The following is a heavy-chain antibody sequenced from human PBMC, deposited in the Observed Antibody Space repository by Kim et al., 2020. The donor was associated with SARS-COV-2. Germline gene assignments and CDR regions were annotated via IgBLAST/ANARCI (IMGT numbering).Heavy chain of an antibody. CDR2: IYYSGST. Sequence: SETLSLTCTVSGGSISNYYWSWIRQPPGKGLEWIGYIYYSGSTNYNPSLKSRVTILVDTSKSQFSLKLSSVTAADTAVYYCARLGRGEMPTIPAFDIWGQGTMVTVSS. CDR3: ARLGRGEMPTIPAFDI. CDR1: GGSISNYY. V-gene: IGHV4-59*01. J-gene: IGHJ3*02. D-gene: IGHD1-1*01.